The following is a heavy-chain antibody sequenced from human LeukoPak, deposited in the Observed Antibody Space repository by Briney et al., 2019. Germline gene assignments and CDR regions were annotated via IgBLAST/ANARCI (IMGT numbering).Heavy chain of an antibody. CDR2: INHSGST. Sequence: SETLSLTCAVYGGSFSGYYWCWIRQPPGKGLEWIGEINHSGSTNYNPSLKSRVTISVDTSKNQFSLKLSSVTAADTAVYYCARGILKYSSSWATYNWFDPWGQGTLVTVSS. V-gene: IGHV4-34*01. CDR3: ARGILKYSSSWATYNWFDP. CDR1: GGSFSGYY. J-gene: IGHJ5*02. D-gene: IGHD6-13*01.